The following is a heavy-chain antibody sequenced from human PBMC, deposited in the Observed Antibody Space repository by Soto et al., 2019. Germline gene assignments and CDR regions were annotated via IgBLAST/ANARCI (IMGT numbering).Heavy chain of an antibody. CDR2: IYYSGST. CDR3: ARVYWTTVVTPTDYFDY. Sequence: QVQLQESGPGLVKPSETLSLTCTVSGGSISSYYWSWIRQPPGKGLEWIGYIYYSGSTNYNPSLRSRVTISVDTSKNQFSPKLSSVTAADTAVYYCARVYWTTVVTPTDYFDYWGQGTLVTVSS. J-gene: IGHJ4*02. V-gene: IGHV4-59*01. D-gene: IGHD4-17*01. CDR1: GGSISSYY.